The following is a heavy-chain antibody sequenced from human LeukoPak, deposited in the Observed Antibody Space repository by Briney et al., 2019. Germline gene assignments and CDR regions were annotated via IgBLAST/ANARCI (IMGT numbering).Heavy chain of an antibody. J-gene: IGHJ4*02. Sequence: GGSLRLSCATSGFIFDDYAMHWVRQVPGKGLEWVSRIDWNSGGIGYADSVKGRFTISRDNAKNSLYLQMNSLRAEDTALYYCAKGYYDSIGFDYWGQGTLVTVSS. V-gene: IGHV3-9*01. D-gene: IGHD3-22*01. CDR1: GFIFDDYA. CDR3: AKGYYDSIGFDY. CDR2: IDWNSGGI.